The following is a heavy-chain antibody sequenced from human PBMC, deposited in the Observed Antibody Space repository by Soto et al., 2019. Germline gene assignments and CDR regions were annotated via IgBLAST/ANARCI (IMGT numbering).Heavy chain of an antibody. CDR2: IYYSGST. Sequence: TGPLSLTCTVPGGSISREYWSWIGQPPRKRLEWIGYIYYSGSTNYNPSLKSRVTISVDTSKNQFSLKLSSVTAADTAVYYCGRAHLGSTSIYCGMGLWGRGTTDTVSS. CDR1: GGSISREY. J-gene: IGHJ6*04. V-gene: IGHV4-59*01. CDR3: GRAHLGSTSIYCGMGL.